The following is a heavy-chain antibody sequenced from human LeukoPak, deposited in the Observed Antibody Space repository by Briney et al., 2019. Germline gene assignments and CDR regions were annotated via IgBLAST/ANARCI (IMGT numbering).Heavy chain of an antibody. D-gene: IGHD2-15*01. CDR3: ARAEPYCSGGSCYLDY. CDR1: GFTFSSYS. Sequence: GGSLRLSCAASGFTFSSYSMNWVRQAPGKGLEWVSSISSSSSYIYYADSVNGRFTISRDNAKKSLYLQMNSLRAEDTAVYYCARAEPYCSGGSCYLDYWGQGTLVTVSS. J-gene: IGHJ4*02. CDR2: ISSSSSYI. V-gene: IGHV3-21*01.